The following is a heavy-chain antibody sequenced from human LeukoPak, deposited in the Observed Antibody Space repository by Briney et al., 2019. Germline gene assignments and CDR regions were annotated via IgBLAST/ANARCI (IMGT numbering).Heavy chain of an antibody. CDR1: GGSFRGYY. CDR2: INHSGST. Sequence: PSETLSLTCAVYGGSFRGYYWSWIRQPPGKALEWIGEINHSGSTNHNPSLKSRVTISIDTSKNQFSLKLRSVTAADTAVYYCARGSSGLFDYWGQGILVTVSS. J-gene: IGHJ4*02. D-gene: IGHD6-19*01. V-gene: IGHV4-34*01. CDR3: ARGSSGLFDY.